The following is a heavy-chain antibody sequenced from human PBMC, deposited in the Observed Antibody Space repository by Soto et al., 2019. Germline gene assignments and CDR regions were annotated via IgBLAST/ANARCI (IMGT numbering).Heavy chain of an antibody. V-gene: IGHV4-30-4*01. CDR1: GGSISSGDYY. Sequence: SETLSLTCTVSGGSISSGDYYWSWILHPPGKGPEWIGYISYRGSTYYNPSLKSRVSISAETSKNQLSLKLSSVTAADTAVYYCARGHKIRGYYSFEYWGKGTMVNVSA. CDR2: ISYRGST. D-gene: IGHD3-22*01. J-gene: IGHJ4*02. CDR3: ARGHKIRGYYSFEY.